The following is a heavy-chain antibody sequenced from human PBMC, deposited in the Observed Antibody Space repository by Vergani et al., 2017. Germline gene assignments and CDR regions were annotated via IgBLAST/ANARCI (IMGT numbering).Heavy chain of an antibody. CDR2: LRTSGNII. CDR1: GFMFSAYS. Sequence: DVQLVESGGGLVQRGGSLRLSCEASGFMFSAYSMNWVRQAPGKGLEWIAYLRTSGNIIYYSDSVRGRFTISRDTAKNSVFLHMDSLAADDTGVYYCGRDQSDLPWDWGQGTLVSVSS. CDR3: GRDQSDLPWD. J-gene: IGHJ4*02. V-gene: IGHV3-48*01.